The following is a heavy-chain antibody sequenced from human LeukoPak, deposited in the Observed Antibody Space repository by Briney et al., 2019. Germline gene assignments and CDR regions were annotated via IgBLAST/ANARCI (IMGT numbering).Heavy chain of an antibody. V-gene: IGHV3-30-3*01. Sequence: TGGSLRLSCAASGFTFSSYAMHWVRQAPGKGLEWVAVISYDGSNKYYADSVKGRFTISRDNSKNTLYLQMNSLRAEDTAVYYCARESGPRIRYSYGYLYYWGQGTLVTVSS. CDR3: ARESGPRIRYSYGYLYY. D-gene: IGHD5-18*01. J-gene: IGHJ4*02. CDR1: GFTFSSYA. CDR2: ISYDGSNK.